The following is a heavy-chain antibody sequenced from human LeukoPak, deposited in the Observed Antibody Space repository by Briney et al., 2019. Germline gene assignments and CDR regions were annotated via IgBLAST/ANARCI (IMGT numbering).Heavy chain of an antibody. CDR3: AILRAIAAASLGFDP. CDR2: IYTSGST. Sequence: TPSETLSLTCTVSGGPISSGSYYWSWIRQPAGKGLEWIGRIYTSGSTNYNPSLKSRVTISVDTSKNQFSLKLSSVTAADTAVYYCAILRAIAAASLGFDPWGQGTLVTVSS. CDR1: GGPISSGSYY. V-gene: IGHV4-61*02. J-gene: IGHJ5*02. D-gene: IGHD6-13*01.